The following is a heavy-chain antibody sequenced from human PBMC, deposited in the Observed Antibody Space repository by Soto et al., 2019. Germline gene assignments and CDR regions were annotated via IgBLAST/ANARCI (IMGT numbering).Heavy chain of an antibody. V-gene: IGHV3-7*05. CDR3: AASDTEVYYPIVIHYF. J-gene: IGHJ4*02. CDR2: VRKDGSPE. Sequence: GESLRLSCAASGVNFSRSWMNWVRQLPGKGLEWVANVRKDGSPEYSVGYLRGRFTISPDNANHSMFLQMTYLRVDDPAVYFFAASDTEVYYPIVIHYFWGQGTLVTVSS. D-gene: IGHD3-16*02. CDR1: GVNFSRSW.